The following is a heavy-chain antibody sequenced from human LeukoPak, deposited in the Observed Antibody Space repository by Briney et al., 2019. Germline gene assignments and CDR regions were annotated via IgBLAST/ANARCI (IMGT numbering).Heavy chain of an antibody. V-gene: IGHV3-66*01. CDR3: ASDPGIANDMDV. J-gene: IGHJ6*02. CDR2: IYGGGNT. Sequence: GGSLRLSCAASGFTVSSNYMSWVRQAPGKGLEWVSVIYGGGNTYYADSVKGRFAVSRDNSRNTLYLQMDSLRVEDTAVYYCASDPGIANDMDVWGQGTTVTVSS. CDR1: GFTVSSNY. D-gene: IGHD1-26*01.